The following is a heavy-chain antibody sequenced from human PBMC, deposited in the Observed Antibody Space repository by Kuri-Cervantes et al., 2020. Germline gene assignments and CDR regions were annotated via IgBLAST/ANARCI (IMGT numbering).Heavy chain of an antibody. J-gene: IGHJ3*02. V-gene: IGHV1-3*01. CDR1: GYTFTSYA. D-gene: IGHD1-26*01. CDR2: INAGNGNT. CDR3: ARVGSGSYYSMGSSWAGAFDI. Sequence: ASVKVSCKASGYTFTSYAMHWVRQAPGQRPEWMGWINAGNGNTKYSQKFQGRVTITADESTSTAYMELSSLRSEDTAVYYCARVGSGSYYSMGSSWAGAFDIWGQGTMVTVSS.